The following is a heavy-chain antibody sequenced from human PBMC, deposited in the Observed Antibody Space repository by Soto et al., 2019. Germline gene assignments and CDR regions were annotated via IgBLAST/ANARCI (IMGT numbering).Heavy chain of an antibody. V-gene: IGHV4-31*03. J-gene: IGHJ3*02. CDR3: ARKRLWIADNDAFDI. D-gene: IGHD5-12*01. Sequence: QVQLQESGPGLVKPSQTLSLTCTVSGGSISSGGYYWSWIRQHPGKGLEWIGYIYYSGSTYYNPSLKSRVTISVDTSKNQFSLKLSSVTAADTAVYYCARKRLWIADNDAFDIWGQGTMVTVSS. CDR1: GGSISSGGYY. CDR2: IYYSGST.